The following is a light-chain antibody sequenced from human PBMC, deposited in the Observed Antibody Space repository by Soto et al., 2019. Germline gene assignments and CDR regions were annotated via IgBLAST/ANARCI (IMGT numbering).Light chain of an antibody. V-gene: IGLV2-14*01. CDR1: SSDVGVYDY. J-gene: IGLJ1*01. CDR3: SSYTSNNSPCV. Sequence: QSALTQPASVSGSPGQSLTISCTGTSSDVGVYDYVSWYQQHPGKAPKLLIYEVRHRPSGVSDRFSGSKSGNTASLTISGLQAEDEADYYCSSYTSNNSPCVFGTGTKVTVL. CDR2: EVR.